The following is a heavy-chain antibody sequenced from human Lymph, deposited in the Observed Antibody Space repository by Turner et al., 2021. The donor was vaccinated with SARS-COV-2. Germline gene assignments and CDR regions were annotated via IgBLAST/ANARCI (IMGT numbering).Heavy chain of an antibody. J-gene: IGHJ4*02. CDR1: GGSISSSSYY. V-gene: IGHV4-39*02. D-gene: IGHD5-12*01. Sequence: QLQLQESGPGLVMPSETLSLTCTVSGGSISSSSYYWGWIRQPPGKGLEWLGSVSYSGSTYYNPSLKGQVTISVDTSKNHFSLKLSSVTAADTALYYCAIRRWLRGPIDYWGQGTLVTVSS. CDR2: VSYSGST. CDR3: AIRRWLRGPIDY.